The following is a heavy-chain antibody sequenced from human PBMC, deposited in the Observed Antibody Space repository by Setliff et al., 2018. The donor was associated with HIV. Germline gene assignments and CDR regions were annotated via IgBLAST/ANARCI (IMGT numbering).Heavy chain of an antibody. CDR1: GGSISSGSSF. J-gene: IGHJ4*02. CDR3: ARVLWGNPRD. D-gene: IGHD7-27*01. CDR2: FYASGSI. Sequence: SETLSLTCTVSGGSISSGSSFWSWIRQPAGKGLEWIGRFYASGSINYNPSLKSRVTISADTSKNQFSLKLSSVTAADTAVYYCARVLWGNPRDWGQGTLVTVSS. V-gene: IGHV4-61*02.